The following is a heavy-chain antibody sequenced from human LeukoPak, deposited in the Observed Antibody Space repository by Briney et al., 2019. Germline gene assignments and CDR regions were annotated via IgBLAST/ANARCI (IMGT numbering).Heavy chain of an antibody. CDR1: GFTFSSYE. Sequence: GGSLRLSCAASGFTFSSYEMNWARRAPGKGREWVSYISSRGSTIYYADSVKGRFTISRDNAKNSLYLQMNSLRAEDTAVYYCARVGELLSFDYWGQGTLVTVSS. CDR2: ISSRGSTI. V-gene: IGHV3-48*03. J-gene: IGHJ4*02. D-gene: IGHD1-26*01. CDR3: ARVGELLSFDY.